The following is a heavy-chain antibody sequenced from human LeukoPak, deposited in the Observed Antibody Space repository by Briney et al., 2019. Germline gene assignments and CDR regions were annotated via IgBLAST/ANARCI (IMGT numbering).Heavy chain of an antibody. CDR2: ISSSSSYI. Sequence: PGGSLRLSCAASGFTFSSYSMNWVRQAPGKGLEWVSSISSSSSYIYYADSVKGRFTISRDNAKNSLYLQMNSLRAEDTAVYYCARDRSIAVARDAFDIWGQGTMVTVSS. V-gene: IGHV3-21*04. J-gene: IGHJ3*02. D-gene: IGHD6-19*01. CDR1: GFTFSSYS. CDR3: ARDRSIAVARDAFDI.